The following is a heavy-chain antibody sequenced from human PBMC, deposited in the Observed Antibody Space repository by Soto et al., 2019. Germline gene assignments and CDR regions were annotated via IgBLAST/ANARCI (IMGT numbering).Heavy chain of an antibody. J-gene: IGHJ6*02. CDR2: IYYSGST. CDR1: GGSISSGGYY. Sequence: QVQLQESGPGLVKPSQTLSLTCTVSGGSISSGGYYWSWIRQHPGKGLEWIGYIYYSGSTYYNPSLKSRVTISVDTSKNQFSLKLSSVTAADTAVYYCARDSDGSGSYYYYGMDVWGQGTTVTVSS. V-gene: IGHV4-31*03. CDR3: ARDSDGSGSYYYYGMDV. D-gene: IGHD3-10*01.